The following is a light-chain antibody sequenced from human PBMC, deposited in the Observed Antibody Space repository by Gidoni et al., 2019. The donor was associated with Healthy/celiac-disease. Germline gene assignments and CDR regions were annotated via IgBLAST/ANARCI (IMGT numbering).Light chain of an antibody. J-gene: IGKJ4*01. V-gene: IGKV3D-7*01. CDR1: QSVSSSY. Sequence: PGERVTLSCRASQSVSSSYLTWYQQKPGQAPRLLIYGASTRATGIPARFSGSGSGTDFTLTISSLQPEDFAVYYCQQDYNFRALTFGGGTKVEIK. CDR2: GAS. CDR3: QQDYNFRALT.